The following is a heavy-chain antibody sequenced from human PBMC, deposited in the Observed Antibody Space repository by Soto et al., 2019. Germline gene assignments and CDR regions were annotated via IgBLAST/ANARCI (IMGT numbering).Heavy chain of an antibody. J-gene: IGHJ5*02. V-gene: IGHV4-4*07. CDR1: GGSISGHY. D-gene: IGHD2-15*01. CDR3: SRTQTGPRGWWFDP. Sequence: QVQLQESGPGLVKPSETLSLTCTVSGGSISGHYWTWIRQPAGQGLEWIGRIYTGVNTNFNPSLKSRVNMSADTSKNQISRKLTSVTAADTAVYDCSRTQTGPRGWWFDPWGQGTLVTVSS. CDR2: IYTGVNT.